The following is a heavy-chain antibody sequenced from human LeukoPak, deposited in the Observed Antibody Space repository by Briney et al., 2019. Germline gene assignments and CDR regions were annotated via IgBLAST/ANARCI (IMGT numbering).Heavy chain of an antibody. V-gene: IGHV1-46*01. CDR3: ARGLVGDTMVRGGPVAYGMGV. CDR2: INPSSAST. D-gene: IGHD3-10*01. Sequence: AASVKVSCKSSGYTFTSYYMHWVRQAPGQGLEWMGIINPSSASTTYAQKFQGRVTMTRDTSTSTVYMELSSLRSEDTAVYYCARGLVGDTMVRGGPVAYGMGVWGQGTTVTVSS. CDR1: GYTFTSYY. J-gene: IGHJ6*02.